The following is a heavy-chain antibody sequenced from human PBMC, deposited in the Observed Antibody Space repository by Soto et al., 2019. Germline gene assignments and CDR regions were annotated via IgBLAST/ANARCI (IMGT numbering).Heavy chain of an antibody. D-gene: IGHD1-26*01. Sequence: DVQLVQSGGGLVQPGGSLRLSCVASGFTFSFYEMNWVRQAPGKGLEWVSYINTGGDTTYYADSVKGRFTISRDNAKNSLYLQMNSLRAEDTAVYYCARDHDSGSYYLIHYYYYYGMDVWGQGTTVTVSS. CDR3: ARDHDSGSYYLIHYYYYYGMDV. CDR1: GFTFSFYE. V-gene: IGHV3-48*03. J-gene: IGHJ6*02. CDR2: INTGGDTT.